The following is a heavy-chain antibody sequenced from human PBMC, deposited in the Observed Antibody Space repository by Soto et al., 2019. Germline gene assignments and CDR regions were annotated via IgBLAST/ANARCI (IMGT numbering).Heavy chain of an antibody. J-gene: IGHJ4*02. Sequence: AVYGGSFSGYYWSWIRQPPGKGLEWIGKINHSGSTNYNPSLKSRVTISVDTSKNQFSLKLSSVTAADTAVYYCARGIRYCTNGVCYRDRIDYWGQGTVVTVSS. CDR3: ARGIRYCTNGVCYRDRIDY. D-gene: IGHD2-8*01. CDR2: INHSGST. V-gene: IGHV4-34*01. CDR1: GGSFSGYY.